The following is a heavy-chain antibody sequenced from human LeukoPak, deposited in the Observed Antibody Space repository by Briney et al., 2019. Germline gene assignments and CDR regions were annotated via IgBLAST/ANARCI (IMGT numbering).Heavy chain of an antibody. CDR3: AREHRYSYGSDAFDI. D-gene: IGHD5-18*01. J-gene: IGHJ3*02. CDR1: GFTFSSYS. CDR2: ISSSSSYI. Sequence: GGSLRLSCAASGFTFSSYSMNWVRQAPGKGLEWVSSISSSSSYIYYADSVKGRFTISRDNAKNPLYLQMNSLRAEDTAVYYCAREHRYSYGSDAFDIWGQGTMVTVSS. V-gene: IGHV3-21*01.